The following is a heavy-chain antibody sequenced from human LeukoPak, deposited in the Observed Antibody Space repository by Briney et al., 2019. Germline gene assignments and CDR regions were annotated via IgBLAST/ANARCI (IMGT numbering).Heavy chain of an antibody. J-gene: IGHJ6*02. Sequence: SETLSLTCTVSGGSVSSYYWSWIRQPPGKGLEWIGYIYYSGSTNYNPSLKSRVTISVDTSKNQFSLKLSSVTAADTAVYHCARGNWNYGSSMDVWGQGTTVTVSS. CDR1: GGSVSSYY. D-gene: IGHD1-7*01. CDR3: ARGNWNYGSSMDV. V-gene: IGHV4-59*02. CDR2: IYYSGST.